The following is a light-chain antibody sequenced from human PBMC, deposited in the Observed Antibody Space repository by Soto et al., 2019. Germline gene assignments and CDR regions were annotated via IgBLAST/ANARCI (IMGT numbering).Light chain of an antibody. CDR1: SSDVGSYNY. Sequence: QSALTQPASVSGSPGQSITISCTGTSSDVGSYNYVSWYQQHPGKAPKLMIYEVSDRPSGISSRFSGSKSGNTASLTISGLQTEDEADYYCSSYTSSSTLGVFGGGTQLTVL. J-gene: IGLJ2*01. CDR3: SSYTSSSTLGV. V-gene: IGLV2-14*01. CDR2: EVS.